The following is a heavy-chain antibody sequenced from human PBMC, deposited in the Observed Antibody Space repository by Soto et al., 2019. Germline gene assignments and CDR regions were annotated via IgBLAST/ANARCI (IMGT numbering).Heavy chain of an antibody. CDR3: ARGTRSSSQSTNWFDP. CDR2: INHSGST. D-gene: IGHD6-6*01. J-gene: IGHJ5*02. Sequence: QVQLQQWGAGLVKPSETLSVTCAVYGGSFSGYYWSWIRQPPGKGLEWLGEINHSGSTDYNPSLKSRVTISVDTSKNQFSLKLSSVTAADTAVYYCARGTRSSSQSTNWFDPLGQGTLVTVSS. CDR1: GGSFSGYY. V-gene: IGHV4-34*01.